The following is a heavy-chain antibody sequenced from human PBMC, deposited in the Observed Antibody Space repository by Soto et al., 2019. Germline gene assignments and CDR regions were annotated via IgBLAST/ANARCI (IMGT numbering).Heavy chain of an antibody. J-gene: IGHJ6*02. CDR3: ARAVSSQPYYYYYYGMDV. CDR2: IYPGDSDT. V-gene: IGHV5-51*01. Sequence: GASLKIPCKGSGYSFTTYWIGWVRQMPGKGLEWMGIIYPGDSDTRYSPSFQGQVTISADKSISTAYLQWSSLKASDTAMYYCARAVSSQPYYYYYYGMDVWGQGTTVTVSS. D-gene: IGHD4-4*01. CDR1: GYSFTTYW.